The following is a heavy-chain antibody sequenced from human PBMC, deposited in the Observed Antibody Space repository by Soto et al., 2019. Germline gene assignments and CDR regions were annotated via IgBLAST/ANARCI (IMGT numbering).Heavy chain of an antibody. J-gene: IGHJ3*02. CDR3: ARAFGGGGSCDSTDDAFDI. CDR1: GFTFGSYW. V-gene: IGHV3-74*03. CDR2: INSDGSLI. Sequence: PGGSLRLSCAASGFTFGSYWMHWVRQAPGKGLVWVSRINSDGSLITYADSVKGRFTISRENAKNSLYLQMNSLRAGDTAVYYCARAFGGGGSCDSTDDAFDIWGQGTMVTVSS. D-gene: IGHD2-15*01.